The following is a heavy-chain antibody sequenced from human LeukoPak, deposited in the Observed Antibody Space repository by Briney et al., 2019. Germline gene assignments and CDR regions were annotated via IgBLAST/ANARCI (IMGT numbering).Heavy chain of an antibody. Sequence: GGSLRLSCAASGFTFSSYWMSWVRQAPGKGLEWVANIKQDGSEKYYVDSVKGRFTISRDNAKNSLYLQMNSLRAEDTAVYYCARDALAYCGGDCKNLNDAFDIWGQGTTVTVSS. CDR1: GFTFSSYW. CDR2: IKQDGSEK. D-gene: IGHD2-21*02. CDR3: ARDALAYCGGDCKNLNDAFDI. V-gene: IGHV3-7*03. J-gene: IGHJ3*02.